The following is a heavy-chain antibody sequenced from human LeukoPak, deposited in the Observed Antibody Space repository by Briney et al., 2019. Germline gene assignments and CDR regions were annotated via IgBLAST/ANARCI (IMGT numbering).Heavy chain of an antibody. CDR2: ISYDGSNK. J-gene: IGHJ6*02. CDR1: GFTFSSYA. CDR3: ARDGCSSTSCYIYYYYYGMDV. Sequence: GGSLRLSCAASGFTFSSYAMPWVRRAPGKGLEWVAVISYDGSNKYYADSVKGRFTIPRDNSKNTLYLQMNSLRAEDTAVYYCARDGCSSTSCYIYYYYYGMDVWGQGTTVTVSS. D-gene: IGHD2-2*02. V-gene: IGHV3-30-3*01.